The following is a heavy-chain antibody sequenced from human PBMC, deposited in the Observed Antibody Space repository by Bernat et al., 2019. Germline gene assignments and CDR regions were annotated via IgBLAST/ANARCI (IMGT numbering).Heavy chain of an antibody. Sequence: EVQLVESGGGVVQPGGSLRLSCAASGFTFDDYAMHWVRQAPGKGLEWVSLISGDGGSTYYADSVKGRFTISRDNSKNSLYLQMNSLRTEDPALYYCAKDVYSSGWYANFDLWGRGTLVTVSS. V-gene: IGHV3-43*02. D-gene: IGHD6-19*01. CDR1: GFTFDDYA. CDR3: AKDVYSSGWYANFDL. J-gene: IGHJ2*01. CDR2: ISGDGGST.